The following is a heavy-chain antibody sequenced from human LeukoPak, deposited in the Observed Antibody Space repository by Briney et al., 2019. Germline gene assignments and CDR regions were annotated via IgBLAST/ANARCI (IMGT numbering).Heavy chain of an antibody. CDR2: FTSSSNYI. CDR3: ARDYTGTLDY. V-gene: IGHV3-21*01. D-gene: IGHD1-1*01. Sequence: PGGPLRLSCAASGFTFSDYSMIWVRQAPGKGLEWVSSFTSSSNYIYYAEPVKGRFAISRDNAKNSLYLQMNSLRAEDTAVYYCARDYTGTLDYWGQGTLVTVSS. J-gene: IGHJ4*02. CDR1: GFTFSDYS.